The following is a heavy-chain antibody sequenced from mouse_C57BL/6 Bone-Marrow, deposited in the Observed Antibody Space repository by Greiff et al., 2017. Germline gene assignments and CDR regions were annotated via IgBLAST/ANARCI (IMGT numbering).Heavy chain of an antibody. CDR2: ISGGGGNT. D-gene: IGHD2-5*01. CDR1: GFTFSSYT. V-gene: IGHV5-9*01. CDR3: ASSYYSNYDPTWFAY. Sequence: EVQVVESGGGLVKPGGSLKLSCAASGFTFSSYTMSWVRQTPEKRLEWVATISGGGGNTYYPDSVKGRFTISRDNAKNTLDLQMSSLRSEHTALYYCASSYYSNYDPTWFAYWGQGTLVTVSA. J-gene: IGHJ3*01.